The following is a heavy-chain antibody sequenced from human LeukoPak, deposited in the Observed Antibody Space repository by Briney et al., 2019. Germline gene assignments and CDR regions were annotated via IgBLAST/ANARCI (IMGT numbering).Heavy chain of an antibody. J-gene: IGHJ4*02. Sequence: SETLSLTCTVSGGSISRYYWSWIRQPPGKGLEWIGYIYYSGSTNYNPSLKSRVTISVDTSKDQFSLNLKSVTAADTAVYYCARGKGYFDYWGQGTLVTVSS. CDR2: IYYSGST. CDR1: GGSISRYY. CDR3: ARGKGYFDY. V-gene: IGHV4-59*01.